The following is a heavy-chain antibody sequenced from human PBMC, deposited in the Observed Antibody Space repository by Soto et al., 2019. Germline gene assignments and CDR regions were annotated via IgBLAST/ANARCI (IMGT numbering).Heavy chain of an antibody. CDR3: ERDTYRRSHPYYGMDV. V-gene: IGHV3-33*01. CDR2: IWYDGSNK. Sequence: GGSLRLSCAASGFTFSSYGMHWVRQAPGKGLEWVAVIWYDGSNKYYADSVKGRFTISRDNSKNTLYLQMNSLRAEDAAVYYCERDTYRRSHPYYGMDVWGQGTTVTVSS. D-gene: IGHD6-6*01. J-gene: IGHJ6*02. CDR1: GFTFSSYG.